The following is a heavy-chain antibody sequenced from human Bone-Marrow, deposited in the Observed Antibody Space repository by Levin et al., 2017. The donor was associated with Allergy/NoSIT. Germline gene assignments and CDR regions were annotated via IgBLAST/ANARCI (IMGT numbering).Heavy chain of an antibody. Sequence: TGGSLRLSCAASGFTFSTYAMNWVRQAPGKGLEWVSAVSGRDGGTYYADSLKGRFTISRDNSKNTLYLQMNSLRAEDTAVYYCAKGSGGAAGTRPLGHWGQGTLVTVSS. D-gene: IGHD6-13*01. J-gene: IGHJ5*02. V-gene: IGHV3-23*01. CDR3: AKGSGGAAGTRPLGH. CDR2: VSGRDGGT. CDR1: GFTFSTYA.